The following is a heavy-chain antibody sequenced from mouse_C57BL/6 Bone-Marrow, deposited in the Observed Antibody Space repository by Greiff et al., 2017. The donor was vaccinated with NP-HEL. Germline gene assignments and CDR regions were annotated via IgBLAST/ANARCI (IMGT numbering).Heavy chain of an antibody. CDR2: IYPGSGNT. D-gene: IGHD1-3*01. V-gene: IGHV1-76*01. J-gene: IGHJ2*01. Sequence: QVQLQQSGAELVRPGASVKLSCKASGYTFTDYYINWVKQRPGQGLEWIARIYPGSGNTYYNEKFKGKATLTAEKSSSTAYMQLSSLTSEDSAVYFCARRENYNDYWGQGTTLTVSS. CDR3: ARRENYNDY. CDR1: GYTFTDYY.